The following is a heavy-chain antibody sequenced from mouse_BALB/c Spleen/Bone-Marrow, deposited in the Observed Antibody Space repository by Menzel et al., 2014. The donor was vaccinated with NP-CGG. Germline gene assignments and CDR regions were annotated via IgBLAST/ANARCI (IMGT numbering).Heavy chain of an antibody. D-gene: IGHD1-1*01. CDR2: IDPRSGGT. CDR1: GYAFTNYL. Sequence: VQLQQSGAELVRPGTSVKVSCKASGYAFTNYLIDWVKQRPGQGLEWIGVIDPRSGGTDYNEKFKGKAPLTADKSSSTAYMQLNSLTSGDSAVYFCARGGITTVVPYSMDYWGQGTSVTGSS. CDR3: ARGGITTVVPYSMDY. V-gene: IGHV1-54*03. J-gene: IGHJ4*01.